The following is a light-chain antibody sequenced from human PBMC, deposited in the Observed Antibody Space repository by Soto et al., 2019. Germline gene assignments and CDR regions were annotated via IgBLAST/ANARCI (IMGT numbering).Light chain of an antibody. CDR2: GAS. CDR3: QQYNNWPPSAGEYT. J-gene: IGKJ2*01. CDR1: QSVSSN. Sequence: EIVMTQSPATLSVSPGERATLSCRASQSVSSNLAWYQQKPGQAPRLLIYGASTRATGIPARFSGSGSGTEFTLTISSLQSEDFAVYYCQQYNNWPPSAGEYTFGQGTKLEIK. V-gene: IGKV3-15*01.